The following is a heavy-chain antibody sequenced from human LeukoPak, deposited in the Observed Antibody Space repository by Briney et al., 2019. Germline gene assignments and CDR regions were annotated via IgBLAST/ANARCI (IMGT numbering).Heavy chain of an antibody. Sequence: PGGTLRLSCEASGYTFKGYGLTWVRQAPGKGLEWVSGISGSGGSGGSTYYADSVKGRFTISRDNSKNTLYLQMNSLRAEDTAVYYCAKDLSGTLTYWGQGTLVTVSS. CDR1: GYTFKGYG. CDR3: AKDLSGTLTY. CDR2: ISGSGGSGGST. D-gene: IGHD1-26*01. V-gene: IGHV3-23*01. J-gene: IGHJ4*02.